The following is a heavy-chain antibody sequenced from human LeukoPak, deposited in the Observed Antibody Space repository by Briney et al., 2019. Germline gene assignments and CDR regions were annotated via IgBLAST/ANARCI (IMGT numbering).Heavy chain of an antibody. D-gene: IGHD3-9*01. CDR2: ISSSSSYI. CDR1: GFTFSSYS. Sequence: GGSLRLSCAASGFTFSSYSMNWVRQAPGKGLEWVSSISSSSSYIYYADSVKGRFTISRDNAKNSLYLQMNSLRAEDTAVYYCARDMYDILTGYYNSFDYWGQGTLVTASS. CDR3: ARDMYDILTGYYNSFDY. J-gene: IGHJ4*02. V-gene: IGHV3-21*01.